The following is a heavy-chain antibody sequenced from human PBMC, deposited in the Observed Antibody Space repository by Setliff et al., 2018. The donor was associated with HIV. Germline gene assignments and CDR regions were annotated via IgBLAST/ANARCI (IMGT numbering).Heavy chain of an antibody. V-gene: IGHV4-38-2*01. D-gene: IGHD3-10*01. CDR3: ATYADRESNRFDP. Sequence: SETLSLTCAVSDYSVLNDNYWGWIRQSPGKGLEWIGSIYYSGSTYYNPSLKSRVTISVDTSKNQFSLKLSSVTAADTAVYYCATYADRESNRFDPWGQGILVTVSS. CDR2: IYYSGST. J-gene: IGHJ5*02. CDR1: DYSVLNDNY.